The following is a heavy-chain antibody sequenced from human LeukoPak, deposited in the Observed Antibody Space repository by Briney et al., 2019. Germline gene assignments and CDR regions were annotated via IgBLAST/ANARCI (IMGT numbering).Heavy chain of an antibody. CDR2: ISAHNGNT. J-gene: IGHJ4*02. CDR1: GYTFTNYD. Sequence: ASVKVSCKASGYTFTNYDINWVRQAPGQGLEWMGRISAHNGNTNYAQKLQGRVTMTTDTSTSTAYMEMRSLRSDDTAVYYCARLAYGANYIDYWGQGTLVTVSS. D-gene: IGHD4-17*01. V-gene: IGHV1-18*01. CDR3: ARLAYGANYIDY.